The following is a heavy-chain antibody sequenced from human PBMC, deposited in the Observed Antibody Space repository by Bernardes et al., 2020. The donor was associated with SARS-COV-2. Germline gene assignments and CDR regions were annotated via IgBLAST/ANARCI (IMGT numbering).Heavy chain of an antibody. CDR3: ARGLGLFPNWFDP. D-gene: IGHD3-22*01. CDR2: INAGNGNT. CDR1: GYIFTSYA. Sequence: ASVKVSCKASGYIFTSYAMHWVRQAPGQRLEWLGWINAGNGNTKYSQKFQGRVTITRDTSASTAYMELSSLRSEDTGVYYCARGLGLFPNWFDPWGQGTLVTGSS. V-gene: IGHV1-3*01. J-gene: IGHJ5*02.